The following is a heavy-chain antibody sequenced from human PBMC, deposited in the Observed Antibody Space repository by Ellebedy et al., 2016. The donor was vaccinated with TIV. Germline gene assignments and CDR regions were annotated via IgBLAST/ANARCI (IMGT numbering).Heavy chain of an antibody. Sequence: GESLKISCAASGFTFSDHHMDWVRQAPGKGLEWLGFIRGKAYGGTTEYAASVKGRFIISRDDSMRSVYLQMNSLKTEDTAVYFCARGNLHFDHWGQGTLVTVPS. CDR3: ARGNLHFDH. V-gene: IGHV3-72*01. J-gene: IGHJ4*02. CDR2: IRGKAYGGTT. CDR1: GFTFSDHH.